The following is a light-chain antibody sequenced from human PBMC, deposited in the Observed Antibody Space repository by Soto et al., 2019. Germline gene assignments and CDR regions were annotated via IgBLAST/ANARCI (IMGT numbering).Light chain of an antibody. CDR1: QTISSW. V-gene: IGKV1-5*03. CDR3: HHYNIYSEA. CDR2: KAS. J-gene: IGKJ1*01. Sequence: DIQMTQSPSTLSGSVGDRVTITCPASQTISSWLAWYQQKPGKAPKLLIYKASTLKSGVPSRFSGSGSGTEFTLTISSLQPDDFATYYCHHYNIYSEAFGQGTKVELK.